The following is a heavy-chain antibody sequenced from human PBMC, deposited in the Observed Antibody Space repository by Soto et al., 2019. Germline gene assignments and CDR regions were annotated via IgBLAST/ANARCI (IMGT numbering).Heavy chain of an antibody. V-gene: IGHV3-23*01. D-gene: IGHD4-17*01. CDR3: AKGPATVTTYYWYFDL. J-gene: IGHJ2*01. CDR1: GFTFSSYA. Sequence: EVQLLESGGGLVQPGGSLRLSCAASGFTFSSYAMSWVRQAPGKGLEWVSAISGSGGSTYYADSVKGRFTISRDNSKNTLYLQMNSLRAEDTAVYYCAKGPATVTTYYWYFDLWGRGTLVTVSS. CDR2: ISGSGGST.